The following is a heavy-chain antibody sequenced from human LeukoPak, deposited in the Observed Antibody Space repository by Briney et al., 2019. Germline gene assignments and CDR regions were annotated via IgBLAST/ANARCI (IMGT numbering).Heavy chain of an antibody. CDR1: GFSFGSYW. D-gene: IGHD1-26*01. Sequence: GGSLRLSCAGSGFSFGSYWRHWVRQAPGKGLVWVSRINGYGSDTSYADFVKGRFTISRDNAKNTVYLQVNSLRAEDTAVFYCTRGGSGTYGEFDYWGQGTLVTVSS. CDR3: TRGGSGTYGEFDY. J-gene: IGHJ4*02. V-gene: IGHV3-74*01. CDR2: INGYGSDT.